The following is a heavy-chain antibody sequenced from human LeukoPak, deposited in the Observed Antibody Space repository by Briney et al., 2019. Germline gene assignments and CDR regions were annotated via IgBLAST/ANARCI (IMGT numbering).Heavy chain of an antibody. Sequence: GGSLRLSCLASGFPFSSYGMHWVRRAPGKGLEWMTFIRFDGSKIYYADSVKGRFTISRDLSKNTLFLQMSSLRSEDTAVYYCRRYNYGYRADCWGQGTLVTVSS. D-gene: IGHD5-18*01. CDR3: RRYNYGYRADC. V-gene: IGHV3-30*02. CDR2: IRFDGSKI. J-gene: IGHJ4*02. CDR1: GFPFSSYG.